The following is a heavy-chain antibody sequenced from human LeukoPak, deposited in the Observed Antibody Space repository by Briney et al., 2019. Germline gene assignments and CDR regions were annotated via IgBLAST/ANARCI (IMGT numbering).Heavy chain of an antibody. CDR2: ISYDGSNI. J-gene: IGHJ4*02. D-gene: IGHD3-10*01. CDR3: AKIWFGGLSHFDY. V-gene: IGHV3-30-3*02. CDR1: GFTFSSYA. Sequence: HPGGSLRLSCAAAGFTFSSYAMHAVRQAPGKGLEWVAVISYDGSNIYEADSVKGRFTISRDNSKNTLHLQMNGLRAEDGAVYYCAKIWFGGLSHFDYWVRGGLVGVCS.